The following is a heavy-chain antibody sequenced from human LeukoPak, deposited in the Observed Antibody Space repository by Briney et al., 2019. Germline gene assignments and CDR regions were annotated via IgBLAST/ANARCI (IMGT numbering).Heavy chain of an antibody. V-gene: IGHV4-4*07. J-gene: IGHJ6*03. Sequence: SETLSLTCTVSGGSISSYYWSWIRQPAGKGLEWIGRIYTSGSTNYNPSLKSRVTMSVDTSKNQSSLKLSSVTAADTAVYYCARDLTGPNYYYYYMDVWGKGTTVTVSS. D-gene: IGHD3-9*01. CDR2: IYTSGST. CDR3: ARDLTGPNYYYYYMDV. CDR1: GGSISSYY.